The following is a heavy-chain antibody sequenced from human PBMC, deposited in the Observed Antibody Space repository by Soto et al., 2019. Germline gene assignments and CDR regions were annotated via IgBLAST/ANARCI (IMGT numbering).Heavy chain of an antibody. D-gene: IGHD4-17*01. V-gene: IGHV4-59*01. CDR3: ARVPTYGDTNYYHYYGMDV. Sequence: SETLSLTCTVSVVSISSYYWSWIRHPPGKGLEWIGYIYYSGSTNYNPSLKSRVTISVDTSKNQFSLKLSSVTAADTAVYYCARVPTYGDTNYYHYYGMDVWGEGTTVTVSS. CDR2: IYYSGST. CDR1: VVSISSYY. J-gene: IGHJ6*04.